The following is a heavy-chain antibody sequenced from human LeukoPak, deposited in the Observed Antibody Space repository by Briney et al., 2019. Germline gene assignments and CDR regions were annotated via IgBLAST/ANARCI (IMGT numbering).Heavy chain of an antibody. V-gene: IGHV3-74*01. Sequence: GGSLRLSCAASGFSFSSYWMHWVRQAPGKGLVWVSRIKSDGSTTTYADSMKGRFTTSRDNAKNILYLQMNSLRTEDTAVYYCARVVDTHFDYWGQGTLVTVSS. CDR3: ARVVDTHFDY. CDR2: IKSDGSTT. J-gene: IGHJ4*02. CDR1: GFSFSSYW. D-gene: IGHD2-15*01.